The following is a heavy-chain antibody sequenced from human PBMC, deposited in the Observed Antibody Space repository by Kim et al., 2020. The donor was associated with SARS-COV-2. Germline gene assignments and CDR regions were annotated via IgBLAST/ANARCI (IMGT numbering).Heavy chain of an antibody. CDR2: INPSGGST. D-gene: IGHD6-13*01. CDR3: AGGARRSSSWSTGQYYYYGMDV. J-gene: IGHJ6*02. V-gene: IGHV1-46*01. Sequence: ASVKVSCKASGYTFTSYYMHWVRQAPGQGLEWMGIINPSGGSTSYAQKFQGRVTMTRDTSTSTVYMELSSLRSEDTAVYYCAGGARRSSSWSTGQYYYYGMDVWGQGTTVTVSS. CDR1: GYTFTSYY.